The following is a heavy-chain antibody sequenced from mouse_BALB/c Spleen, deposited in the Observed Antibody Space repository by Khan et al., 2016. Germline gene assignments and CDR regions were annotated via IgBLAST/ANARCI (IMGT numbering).Heavy chain of an antibody. V-gene: IGHV1-87*01. Sequence: VKRLESGAELARPGASVKLSCKASGYTFTTYWMQWVKQRPGQGLEWIGTIYPGDGDTRYTQKFKGKATLTADKSSSTAYMQLSSLASEDSAVCYCARGNSYYDYDYWGQGTTLTVSS. D-gene: IGHD2-4*01. CDR1: GYTFTTYW. J-gene: IGHJ2*01. CDR2: IYPGDGDT. CDR3: ARGNSYYDYDY.